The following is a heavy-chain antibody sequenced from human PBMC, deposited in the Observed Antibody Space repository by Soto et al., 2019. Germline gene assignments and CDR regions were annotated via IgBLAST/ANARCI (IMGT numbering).Heavy chain of an antibody. D-gene: IGHD1-1*01. J-gene: IGHJ4*02. CDR1: GFTFSHYW. V-gene: IGHV3-74*01. CDR2: VNADGSLT. CDR3: VRGNPLNDY. Sequence: EVQLVESGGGLVQPGGSLRLSCAASGFTFSHYWMHWFRQIPGEGLVWVSRVNADGSLTAHADSVRGRFTISRDNAKNTLLLQMNSLRVEDTAAYYCVRGNPLNDYWGQGTLVTVSS.